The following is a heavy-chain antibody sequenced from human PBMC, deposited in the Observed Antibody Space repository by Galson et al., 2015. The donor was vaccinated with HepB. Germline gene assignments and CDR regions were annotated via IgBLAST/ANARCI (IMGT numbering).Heavy chain of an antibody. CDR2: INAGNGNT. CDR1: GYTFTNYA. J-gene: IGHJ4*02. D-gene: IGHD2-8*02. CDR3: TRGFCSGGVCQYFDY. Sequence: SVKVSCKASGYTFTNYAMHWVRQAPGQSLEWMGWINAGNGNTRYSQKFQGRVTITRDTSATTAYMELSSLGSEDTAVYYCTRGFCSGGVCQYFDYWGQGTLVTVSS. V-gene: IGHV1-3*01.